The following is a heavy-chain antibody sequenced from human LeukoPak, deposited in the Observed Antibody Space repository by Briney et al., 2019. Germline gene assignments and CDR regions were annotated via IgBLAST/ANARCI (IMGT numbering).Heavy chain of an antibody. D-gene: IGHD1-26*01. J-gene: IGHJ4*02. Sequence: PSETLPLTCTVSGGSISSYYWSWIRQPPGKGLEWIGYIYYSGSTNYNPSLKSRVTISVDTSKNQFSLKLSSVTAADTAVYYCARAGGRGRVDYWGQGTLVTVSS. CDR1: GGSISSYY. V-gene: IGHV4-59*01. CDR2: IYYSGST. CDR3: ARAGGRGRVDY.